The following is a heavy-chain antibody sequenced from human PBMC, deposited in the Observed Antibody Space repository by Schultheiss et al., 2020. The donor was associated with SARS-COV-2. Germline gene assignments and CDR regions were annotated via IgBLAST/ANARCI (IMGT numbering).Heavy chain of an antibody. CDR3: ASSWGSGYYYGMDV. Sequence: SQTLSLTCAVYGGSFSGYYWSWIRQHPGKGLEWIGYIYYSGSTYYNPSLKSRVTISVDTSKNQFSLKLSSVTAADTAVYYCASSWGSGYYYGMDVWGQGTTVTVSS. D-gene: IGHD3-10*01. CDR2: IYYSGST. CDR1: GGSFSGYY. J-gene: IGHJ6*02. V-gene: IGHV4-31*11.